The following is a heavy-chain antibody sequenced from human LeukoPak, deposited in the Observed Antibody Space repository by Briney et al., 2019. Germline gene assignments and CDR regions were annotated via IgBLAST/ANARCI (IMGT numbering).Heavy chain of an antibody. Sequence: SETLSLTCTVSGGSISSSSYYWGWIRPPPGKGLEWSGSIYYSGSNYYNPSLKSRVTISVDTSKNQFSLKLSSVTAADTAVYYCAIIGVVREIDYWGQGTVVTVSS. CDR3: AIIGVVREIDY. CDR1: GGSISSSSYY. CDR2: IYYSGSN. D-gene: IGHD3-3*01. V-gene: IGHV4-39*01. J-gene: IGHJ4*02.